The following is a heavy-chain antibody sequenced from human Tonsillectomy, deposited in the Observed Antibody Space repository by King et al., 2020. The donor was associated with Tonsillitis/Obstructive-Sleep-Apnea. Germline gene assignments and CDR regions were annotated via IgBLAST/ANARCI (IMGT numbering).Heavy chain of an antibody. V-gene: IGHV5-51*01. CDR2: IYPGDSET. CDR3: ARQNTHCSSTSCYIDY. Sequence: VQLVESGAEVKKPGESLTISCKGSGYSFTSYWIDWVRQMPGNGLEWMGTIYPGDSETRYSPSFQGQVTLSADKSISTAYLQWSSLKASDTAMYYCARQNTHCSSTSCYIDYWGQGTLVTVSS. J-gene: IGHJ4*02. D-gene: IGHD2-2*02. CDR1: GYSFTSYW.